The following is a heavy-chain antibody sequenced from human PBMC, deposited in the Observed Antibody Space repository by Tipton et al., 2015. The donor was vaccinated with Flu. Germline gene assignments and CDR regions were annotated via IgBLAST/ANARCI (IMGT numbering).Heavy chain of an antibody. D-gene: IGHD3-10*01. CDR2: MYVSGST. V-gene: IGHV4-4*07. Sequence: TLSVTCTVSGGSMSSFYWTWIRQPAGKGLERIGRMYVSGSTKYNPSLKSRVTMSVDTSKNQFSLKLSSVTAADTAVYYCARGSGSGTDVTFYFWGQGTLVTVSS. J-gene: IGHJ4*02. CDR3: ARGSGSGTDVTFYF. CDR1: GGSMSSFY.